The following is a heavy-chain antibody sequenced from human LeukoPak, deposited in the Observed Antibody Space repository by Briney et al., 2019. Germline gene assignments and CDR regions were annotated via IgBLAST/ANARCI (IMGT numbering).Heavy chain of an antibody. CDR2: MNSDGRAT. CDR3: AREFEATGFWALDY. J-gene: IGHJ4*02. Sequence: GGSLRLSCAVSGFTLSNYWMHWVRQAPGKGLVWVPRMNSDGRATTYADSVKGRFTISRDNAKNTLYLQMNSLRAEDTAVYYCAREFEATGFWALDYWGQGTLVTASS. D-gene: IGHD3-16*01. V-gene: IGHV3-74*01. CDR1: GFTLSNYW.